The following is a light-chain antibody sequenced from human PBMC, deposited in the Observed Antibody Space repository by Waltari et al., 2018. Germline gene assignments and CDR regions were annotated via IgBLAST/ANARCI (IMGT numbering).Light chain of an antibody. Sequence: QSALTQPRSVSGSPGQSVTISCTGTSSDVGGDNYVSWYQQHPGKAPKLMTYDVSKRPAGVPARVAGSKSGNTASLTISGLQAEDEADYYCCSYAGSFWVFGGGTKLTVL. V-gene: IGLV2-11*01. CDR3: CSYAGSFWV. CDR2: DVS. CDR1: SSDVGGDNY. J-gene: IGLJ3*02.